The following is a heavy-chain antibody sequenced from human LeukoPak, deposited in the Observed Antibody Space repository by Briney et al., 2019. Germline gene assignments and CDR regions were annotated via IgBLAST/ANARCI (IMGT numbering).Heavy chain of an antibody. D-gene: IGHD3-10*01. CDR2: INPNDGGT. Sequence: GASVKVSCTASGYTFIDYYIHWVRQAPGQGLEWVGWINPNDGGTNYAQNFQGRVTMTSDTSISTGYMELNSLRSDDTAVYFCARGADYGSASYRFDPWGQGTLVTVSS. CDR1: GYTFIDYY. V-gene: IGHV1-2*02. CDR3: ARGADYGSASYRFDP. J-gene: IGHJ5*02.